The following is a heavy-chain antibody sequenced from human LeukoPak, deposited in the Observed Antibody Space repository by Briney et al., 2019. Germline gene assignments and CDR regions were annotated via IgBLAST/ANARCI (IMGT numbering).Heavy chain of an antibody. V-gene: IGHV4-39*01. CDR2: IYYSGST. CDR3: ARGRWTDVARGSYYFDY. CDR1: GGSISSSYYY. J-gene: IGHJ4*02. D-gene: IGHD3-10*01. Sequence: PSETLSLTCTGPGGSISSSYYYWGWIRQPPGKGLEWIGSIYYSGSTYYNPSLKSRVTISVDTSKNQFSLKLRSVTAADTAVYYCARGRWTDVARGSYYFDYWGQGTLVSVSS.